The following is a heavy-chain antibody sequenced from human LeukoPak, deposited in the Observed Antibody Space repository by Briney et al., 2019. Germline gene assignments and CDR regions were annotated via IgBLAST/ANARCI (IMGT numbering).Heavy chain of an antibody. CDR2: ISSSTTYI. D-gene: IGHD3-10*01. CDR1: GFTFSTYS. V-gene: IGHV3-21*01. J-gene: IGHJ3*02. CDR3: ARRAMVRGVMNAFDI. Sequence: GGSLRLSCAASGFTFSTYSMNWVRQAPGKGLEWVSYISSSTTYIYYADSVKGRFTISRDNAKKSLYLQMNSLRAEDTAVYYCARRAMVRGVMNAFDIWGQGTMVTVSS.